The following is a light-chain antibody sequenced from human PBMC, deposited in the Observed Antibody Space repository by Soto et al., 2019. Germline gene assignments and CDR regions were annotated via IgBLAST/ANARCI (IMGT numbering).Light chain of an antibody. V-gene: IGKV1-9*01. CDR1: QGISSY. Sequence: DIQLTQSPSFLSASVGDRVTITCLASQGISSYLAGYQQKPGKAPKLLIYAASTLQSGVPSRFSGSGSETEFTLTISSLQPEDFATYYYQQLNSNPPPFGPGTQVDIK. CDR3: QQLNSNPPP. J-gene: IGKJ3*01. CDR2: AAS.